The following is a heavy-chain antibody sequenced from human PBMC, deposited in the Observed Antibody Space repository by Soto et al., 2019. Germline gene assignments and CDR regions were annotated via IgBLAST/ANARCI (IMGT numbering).Heavy chain of an antibody. CDR1: GYTFSNYD. D-gene: IGHD3-10*01. CDR3: VRGRGVNNAYYYLEL. CDR2: MNPNSDHT. J-gene: IGHJ6*03. Sequence: QVHLVQSGAEVKKPGASVKVSCKASGYTFSNYDINWVRQATGQGLEWMGWMNPNSDHTGYAQKSKGSAPMNRNTSISTADMDLSSLRSEDKAGYYCVRGRGVNNAYYYLELWRKGTTVTVPS. V-gene: IGHV1-8*01.